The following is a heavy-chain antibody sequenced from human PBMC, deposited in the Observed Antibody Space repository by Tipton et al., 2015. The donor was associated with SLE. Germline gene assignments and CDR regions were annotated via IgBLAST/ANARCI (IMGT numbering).Heavy chain of an antibody. V-gene: IGHV4-59*01. CDR2: IYYSGST. Sequence: LRLSCTVSGGSISSYYWSWIRQPPGKGLEWIWYIYYSGSTNYNPSLKSRVTISVDTSKNQFSLKLSSVTAADTAVYYCARGPITMIVVPYAFDIWGQGTMVTVSS. CDR3: ARGPITMIVVPYAFDI. D-gene: IGHD3-22*01. J-gene: IGHJ3*02. CDR1: GGSISSYY.